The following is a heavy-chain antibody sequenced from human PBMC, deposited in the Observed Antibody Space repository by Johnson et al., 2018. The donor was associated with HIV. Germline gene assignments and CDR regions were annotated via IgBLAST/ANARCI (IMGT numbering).Heavy chain of an antibody. Sequence: VQLVESGGGLIQPGGSLRLSCAASGFTVSTNYMSWVRQAPGKGLEWVSIIYAGGNIYYAHSVKGRFTISRDNSRNTLYLQMNSLKTEDTAVYYCTTGTTVPTWDWGQGTMVTVSS. CDR1: GFTVSTNY. D-gene: IGHD4-17*01. CDR2: IYAGGNI. V-gene: IGHV3-53*01. CDR3: TTGTTVPTWD. J-gene: IGHJ3*01.